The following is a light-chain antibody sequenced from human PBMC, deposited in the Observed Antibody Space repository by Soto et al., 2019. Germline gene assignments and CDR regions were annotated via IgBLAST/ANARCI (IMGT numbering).Light chain of an antibody. Sequence: EIVLTQSPATLSLSPGERATLSCRASQSVSSYLAWYKQTPGQAPRLLIYDASNRATGIPARFSGSGSGTDFALTISSLEPEDFSVYYCQQRSNWPATFGGGHKVEIK. J-gene: IGKJ4*01. CDR2: DAS. CDR1: QSVSSY. CDR3: QQRSNWPAT. V-gene: IGKV3-11*01.